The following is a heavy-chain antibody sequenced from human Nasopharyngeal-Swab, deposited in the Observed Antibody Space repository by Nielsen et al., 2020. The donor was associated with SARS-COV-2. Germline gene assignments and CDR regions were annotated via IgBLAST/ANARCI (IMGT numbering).Heavy chain of an antibody. V-gene: IGHV4-61*01. CDR3: ARARTRTIFGVVGWFDP. D-gene: IGHD3-3*01. Sequence: GPLRLSCTVSGGSVSSDIYSWSWIRQPPGKGLEWIGYVVYSGSTYYNPSLKSRVTISVDTSKNQFSLKLSSVTAADTAVYYCARARTRTIFGVVGWFDPWGQGTLVTVSS. CDR2: VVYSGST. J-gene: IGHJ5*02. CDR1: GGSVSSDIYS.